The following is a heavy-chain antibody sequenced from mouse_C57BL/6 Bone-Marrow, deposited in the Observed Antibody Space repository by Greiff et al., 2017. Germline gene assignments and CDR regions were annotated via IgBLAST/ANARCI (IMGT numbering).Heavy chain of an antibody. CDR2: IYPGDGST. V-gene: IGHV1-78*01. Sequence: QVQLKQSDAELVKPGASVKISCKVSGYTFTDHTIHWMKQRPEQGLEWIGYIYPGDGSTKYNGKFKGKATLTADKSSSTAYMQLNSLTSEDSAVYFCTRWKANSDYWDYWGQGTTLTVSS. CDR1: GYTFTDHT. D-gene: IGHD3-3*01. CDR3: TRWKANSDYWDY. J-gene: IGHJ2*01.